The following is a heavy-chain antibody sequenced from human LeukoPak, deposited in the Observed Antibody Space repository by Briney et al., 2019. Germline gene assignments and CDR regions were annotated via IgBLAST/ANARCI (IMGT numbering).Heavy chain of an antibody. CDR3: ARYKGSGYSSGWYLFDY. V-gene: IGHV3-74*01. Sequence: GGSLRLSCAASGFTFSSYWMHWVRQAPGKGLVWVSRINSDGSSTSYADSVKGRFTISRDNAKNTLYLQMNSLRAEDTAVYYCARYKGSGYSSGWYLFDYWGQGTLVTVSS. CDR1: GFTFSSYW. CDR2: INSDGSST. J-gene: IGHJ4*02. D-gene: IGHD6-19*01.